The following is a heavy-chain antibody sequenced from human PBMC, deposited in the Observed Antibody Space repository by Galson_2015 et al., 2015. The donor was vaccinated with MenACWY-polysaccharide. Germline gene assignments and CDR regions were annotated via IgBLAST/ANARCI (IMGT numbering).Heavy chain of an antibody. Sequence: SLRLSCAASGFTFSSSWMHWVRQAPGKGLVWVSRILSDGSSTSYVDSVKGRFIISRDNAKNSLYLQMNSLRDEETAVYFCARDDGRGFLPGGEYWGQGTLVTVSS. CDR1: GFTFSSSW. J-gene: IGHJ4*02. D-gene: IGHD3-3*01. CDR3: ARDDGRGFLPGGEY. V-gene: IGHV3-74*01. CDR2: ILSDGSST.